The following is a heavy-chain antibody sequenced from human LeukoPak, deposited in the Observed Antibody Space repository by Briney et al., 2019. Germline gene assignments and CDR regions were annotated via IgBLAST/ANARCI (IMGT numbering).Heavy chain of an antibody. J-gene: IGHJ4*02. CDR1: GFTFDDYA. CDR3: ARGDGYSYDLDY. V-gene: IGHV3-9*01. CDR2: ISWNSGSI. Sequence: GGSLRLSCAASGFTFDDYAMHWVRQAPGKGLEWVSGISWNSGSIGYADSVKGRFTISRDNSKNTLYLQMNSLRAEDTAVYYCARGDGYSYDLDYWGQGTLVTVSS. D-gene: IGHD5-18*01.